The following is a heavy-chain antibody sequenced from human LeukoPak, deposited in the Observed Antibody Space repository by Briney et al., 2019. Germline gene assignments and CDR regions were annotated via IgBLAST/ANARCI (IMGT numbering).Heavy chain of an antibody. D-gene: IGHD3-22*01. V-gene: IGHV4-59*01. CDR3: ARVTGYMIEDYFDY. Sequence: SEPRSLTCTVSGGSISSYYWSWSRQPPGKGLEWIGYIYYSGSTNYKPSLKSRVTISVDTSKNQFSLRLSSVAAADTAVYYCARVTGYMIEDYFDYWGQGTLVTVSS. CDR2: IYYSGST. CDR1: GGSISSYY. J-gene: IGHJ4*02.